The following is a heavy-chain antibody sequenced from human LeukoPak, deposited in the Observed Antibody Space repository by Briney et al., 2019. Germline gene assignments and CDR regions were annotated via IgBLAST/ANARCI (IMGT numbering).Heavy chain of an antibody. CDR3: ARVLAAAGSYYYYYMDV. CDR1: GYTFTSYG. Sequence: GASVKVSCKASGYTFTSYGISWVRQAPGQGLEWMGWINPNSGGTNYAQKFQGRVTMTRDTSIGPAYMGLSRLRSDDTAVYYCARVLAAAGSYYYYYMDVWGKGTTVTVSS. J-gene: IGHJ6*03. V-gene: IGHV1-2*02. CDR2: INPNSGGT. D-gene: IGHD6-13*01.